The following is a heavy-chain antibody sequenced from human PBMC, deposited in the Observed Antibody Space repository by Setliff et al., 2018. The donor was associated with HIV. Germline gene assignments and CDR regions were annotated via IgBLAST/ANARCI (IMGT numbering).Heavy chain of an antibody. V-gene: IGHV4-59*12. CDR1: GGSISNYY. J-gene: IGHJ6*03. Sequence: SETLSLTCTVSGGSISNYYWTWIRQPPGKGLEWIGNVYYTGSTNYNPSLKSRVSLSLDRAKNQFSLRLTSVTAADTAVYYCAREGAPRYDSSSYYMDVWGKGTTVTVSS. CDR2: VYYTGST. D-gene: IGHD3-22*01. CDR3: AREGAPRYDSSSYYMDV.